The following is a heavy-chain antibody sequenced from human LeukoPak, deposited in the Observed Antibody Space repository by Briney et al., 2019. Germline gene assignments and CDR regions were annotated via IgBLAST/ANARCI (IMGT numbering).Heavy chain of an antibody. J-gene: IGHJ4*02. V-gene: IGHV1-8*02. CDR2: MNPNSGNT. Sequence: ASVKVSCKASGGTFSSYTISWVRQAPGQGLEWTGWMNPNSGNTGYAQKFQGRVTMTRNTSISTAYMELSSLRSEDTAVYYCATRLWFGEFDYWGQGTLVTVSS. D-gene: IGHD3-10*01. CDR3: ATRLWFGEFDY. CDR1: GGTFSSYT.